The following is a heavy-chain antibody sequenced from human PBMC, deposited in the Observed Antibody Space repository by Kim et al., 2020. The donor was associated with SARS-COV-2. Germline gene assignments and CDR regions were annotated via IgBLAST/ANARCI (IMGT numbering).Heavy chain of an antibody. CDR2: IIPIFGTA. V-gene: IGHV1-69*13. Sequence: SVKVSCKASGGTFSSYAISWVRQAPGQGLEWMGGIIPIFGTANYAQKFQGRVTITADESTSTAYMELSSLRSEDTAVYYCARDGTNYYGSGTPGYYGMDVWGQGTTVTVSS. D-gene: IGHD3-10*01. J-gene: IGHJ6*02. CDR1: GGTFSSYA. CDR3: ARDGTNYYGSGTPGYYGMDV.